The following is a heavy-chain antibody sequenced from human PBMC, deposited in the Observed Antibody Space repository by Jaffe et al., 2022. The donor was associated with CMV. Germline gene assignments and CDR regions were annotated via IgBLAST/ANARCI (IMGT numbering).Heavy chain of an antibody. CDR3: ARHPGRYFDWLSAPGYMDV. Sequence: QVQLQESGPGLVKPSETLSLTCTVSGGSISSYYWSWIRQPPGKGLEWIGYIYYSGSTNYNPSLKSRVTISVDTSKNQFSLKLSSVTAADTAVYYCARHPGRYFDWLSAPGYMDVWGKGTTVTVSS. V-gene: IGHV4-59*08. D-gene: IGHD3-9*01. CDR2: IYYSGST. CDR1: GGSISSYY. J-gene: IGHJ6*03.